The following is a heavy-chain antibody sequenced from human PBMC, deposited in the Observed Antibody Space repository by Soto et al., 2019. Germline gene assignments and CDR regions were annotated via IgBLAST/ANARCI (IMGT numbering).Heavy chain of an antibody. CDR1: GFTFSSNS. V-gene: IGHV3-48*02. J-gene: IGHJ5*02. CDR2: ISSSSSTI. D-gene: IGHD3-3*01. Sequence: EVQVVESGGGLVQPGGSLRLSCAASGFTFSSNSMNWVRQAPWKGLEWISYISSSSSTIYADSVKGRFTISRDNAKNALYRQMNSLRDEDTAVYYCARVIWSGHLTSDLWGQGTLVTVSS. CDR3: ARVIWSGHLTSDL.